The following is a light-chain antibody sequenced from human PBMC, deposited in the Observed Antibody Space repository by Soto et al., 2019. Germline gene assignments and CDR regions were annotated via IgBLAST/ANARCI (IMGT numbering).Light chain of an antibody. J-gene: IGKJ2*01. CDR1: QSISNC. Sequence: DIQMTQSPSTLSAFVGDRVTLTCRASQSISNCLTWSQQKPGEAPKVLIYDASSLQSGVPSRFSGSGSGTEFTLTISSLQPDDFAIYYCQQYRSYPYTFGQGPRWIS. V-gene: IGKV1-5*01. CDR2: DAS. CDR3: QQYRSYPYT.